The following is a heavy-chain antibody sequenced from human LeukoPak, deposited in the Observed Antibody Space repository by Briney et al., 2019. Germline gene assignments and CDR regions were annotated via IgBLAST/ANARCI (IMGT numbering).Heavy chain of an antibody. Sequence: ASVKVSCKASGGTFSSYAISWVRQAPGLGLEWMGGIIPIFGTANYAQKFQGRVTITTDESTSTAYMELSSLRSEDTAVYYCAAPVVGAFAFDIWGQGTMVTVSS. V-gene: IGHV1-69*05. CDR2: IIPIFGTA. D-gene: IGHD1-26*01. CDR1: GGTFSSYA. CDR3: AAPVVGAFAFDI. J-gene: IGHJ3*02.